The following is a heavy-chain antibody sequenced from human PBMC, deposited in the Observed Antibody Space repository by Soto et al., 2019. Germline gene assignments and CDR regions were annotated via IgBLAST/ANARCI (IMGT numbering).Heavy chain of an antibody. Sequence: TLSLTCTVSGGSVSSGSYYWSWIRQPPGKGLEWIGYIYYSGSTNYNPFLKSRVTISVDTSKNQFSLKLSSVTAADTAVYYCASMVVAATDYFAYWGQGTLVTVSS. D-gene: IGHD2-15*01. CDR2: IYYSGST. CDR3: ASMVVAATDYFAY. V-gene: IGHV4-61*01. CDR1: GGSVSSGSYY. J-gene: IGHJ4*02.